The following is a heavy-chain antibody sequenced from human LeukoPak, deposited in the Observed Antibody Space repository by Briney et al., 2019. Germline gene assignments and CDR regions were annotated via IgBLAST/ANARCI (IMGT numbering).Heavy chain of an antibody. J-gene: IGHJ4*02. D-gene: IGHD5-24*01. CDR3: ARGAIDRDGYNHLDH. V-gene: IGHV4-34*01. CDR2: INHSGST. CDR1: GGSFSGYY. Sequence: SETLSLTCAVYGGSFSGYYWSWIRQPPGKGLEWIGEINHSGSTNYNPSLKSRVTISVDTSKNQFSLKLSSVTAADTAVYYCARGAIDRDGYNHLDHWGQGTLVTVSS.